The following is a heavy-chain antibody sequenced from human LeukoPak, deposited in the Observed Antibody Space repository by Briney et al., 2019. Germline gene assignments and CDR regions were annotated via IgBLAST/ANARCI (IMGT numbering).Heavy chain of an antibody. CDR3: DPHDSSSHF. Sequence: PGGSLRLSCAASGFTFSIYAMHWVCQAPGRGLEWVAFISSDGGNRYYADSVKGRFTISRDNSRNTLYLQMNSLRDEDTAVYYCDPHDSSSHFWGQGTLVTVSS. CDR2: ISSDGGNR. D-gene: IGHD6-6*01. CDR1: GFTFSIYA. V-gene: IGHV3-30-3*01. J-gene: IGHJ4*02.